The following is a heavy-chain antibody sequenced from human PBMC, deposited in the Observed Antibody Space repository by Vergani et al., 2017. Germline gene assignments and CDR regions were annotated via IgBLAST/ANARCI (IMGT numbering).Heavy chain of an antibody. CDR2: MNPNSGNT. CDR3: AGGSLKNQVRYFDWLGY. CDR1: GYTFTSYD. Sequence: QVQLVQSGAEVKKPGASVKVSCKASGYTFTSYDINWVRQATGQGLEWMGWMNPNSGNTGYAQKFQGRVTMTRNTSISTAYMELSSLRSEDTAVYYCAGGSLKNQVRYFDWLGYWGQGTLVTVSS. D-gene: IGHD3-9*01. J-gene: IGHJ4*02. V-gene: IGHV1-8*01.